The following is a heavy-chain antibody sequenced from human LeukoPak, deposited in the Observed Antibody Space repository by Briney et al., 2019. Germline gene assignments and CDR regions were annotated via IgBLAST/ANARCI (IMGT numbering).Heavy chain of an antibody. J-gene: IGHJ4*02. CDR3: ARHHDYAFDY. CDR1: GFTLSRYC. V-gene: IGHV3-48*02. Sequence: PGGSLRLSCVASGFTLSRYCTICVSQAPGKGLEWVSYISSSSSLIFYADSVKGRFTISRDNAKNSLHLQMNSLRDEDTAVYYCARHHDYAFDYWGQGTLVTVPS. D-gene: IGHD5-12*01. CDR2: ISSSSSLI.